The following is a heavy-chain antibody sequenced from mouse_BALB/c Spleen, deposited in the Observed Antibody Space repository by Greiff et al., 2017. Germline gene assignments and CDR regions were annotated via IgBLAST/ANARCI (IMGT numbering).Heavy chain of an antibody. V-gene: IGHV1S81*02. CDR1: GYTFTSYW. CDR3: AMGYYYGSSYWYFDY. CDR2: INPSNGRT. J-gene: IGHJ2*01. Sequence: QVQLQQPGAELVKPGASVKLSCKASGYTFTSYWMHWVKQRPGQGLEWIGEINPSNGRTNYNEKFKSKATLTVDKSSSTAYMQLSSLTSEDSAVYYCAMGYYYGSSYWYFDYWGQGTTLTVYS. D-gene: IGHD1-1*01.